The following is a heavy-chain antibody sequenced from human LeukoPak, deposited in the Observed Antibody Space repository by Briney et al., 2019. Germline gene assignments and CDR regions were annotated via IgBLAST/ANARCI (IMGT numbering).Heavy chain of an antibody. CDR1: GFTFSSYW. V-gene: IGHV3-23*01. CDR3: TKDYCGKFCSAV. J-gene: IGHJ6*02. Sequence: GGSLRLSCAASGFTFSSYWMNWARQAPGKGLEWVSTITKSGDSTYYVDSVKGRFTISRGNSKNTLYLQMNSLRAEDTAKYYCTKDYCGKFCSAVWGQGTTVTVSS. CDR2: ITKSGDST. D-gene: IGHD3-9*01.